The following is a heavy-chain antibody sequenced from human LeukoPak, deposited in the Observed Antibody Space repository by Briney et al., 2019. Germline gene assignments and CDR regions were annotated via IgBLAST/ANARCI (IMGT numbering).Heavy chain of an antibody. V-gene: IGHV4-30-4*08. CDR1: GGSISSGDYY. Sequence: SETLSLTCTVSGGSISSGDYYWSWIRQPPGKGLEWIGYVYYSGSTYYNPSLKSRVTISVDTSKNQFSLKLSSFTAADTPVYYCPREGIAARVPFDYWGQGTLVTVSS. CDR3: PREGIAARVPFDY. D-gene: IGHD6-6*01. CDR2: VYYSGST. J-gene: IGHJ4*02.